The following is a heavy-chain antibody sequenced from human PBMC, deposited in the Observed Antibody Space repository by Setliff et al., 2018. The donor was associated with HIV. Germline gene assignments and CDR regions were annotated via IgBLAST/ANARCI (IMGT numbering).Heavy chain of an antibody. V-gene: IGHV4-31*03. J-gene: IGHJ4*02. CDR1: GDSINSGNYY. D-gene: IGHD6-19*01. CDR3: ARRFEQWLAFDY. CDR2: IYYSGST. Sequence: SETLSLTCTVSGDSINSGNYYWSWIRQHPGKGLEWIGYIYYSGSTYYSPSLKSRVTISEDTSKNQFSLKMRSVTAADTAVYYCARRFEQWLAFDYWGQGTLVTVSS.